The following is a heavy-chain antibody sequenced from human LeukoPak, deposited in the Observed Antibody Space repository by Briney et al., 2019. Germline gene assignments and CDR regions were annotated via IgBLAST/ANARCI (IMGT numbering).Heavy chain of an antibody. CDR3: ARLDYYGPGSSN. J-gene: IGHJ4*02. CDR2: IYYSGST. V-gene: IGHV4-59*01. Sequence: SETLSLTRTVSGGSISTYYWSWIRQPPGKGLEWIGYIYYSGSTGYNPSLKSRVTISVDTSKNQFSLKLTSVTAADTAVYYCARLDYYGPGSSNWGQGTLVTVSS. D-gene: IGHD3-10*01. CDR1: GGSISTYY.